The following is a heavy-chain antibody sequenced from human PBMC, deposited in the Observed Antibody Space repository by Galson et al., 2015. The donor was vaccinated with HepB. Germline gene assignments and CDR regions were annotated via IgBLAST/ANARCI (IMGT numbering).Heavy chain of an antibody. CDR3: ARGEGIYDYIWGKQDAFDI. J-gene: IGHJ3*02. CDR2: MNPNSGNT. D-gene: IGHD3-16*01. Sequence: SVKVSCKASGYTFTSYDINWVRQATGQGLEWMGWMNPNSGNTGYAQKFQGRVTMTRNTSISTAYMELSSLRSEDTAVYYCARGEGIYDYIWGKQDAFDIWGQGTMVTVSS. V-gene: IGHV1-8*01. CDR1: GYTFTSYD.